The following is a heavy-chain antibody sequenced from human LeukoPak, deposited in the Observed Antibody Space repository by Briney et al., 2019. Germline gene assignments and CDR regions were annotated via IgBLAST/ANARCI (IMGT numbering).Heavy chain of an antibody. V-gene: IGHV3-30-3*01. D-gene: IGHD6-13*01. CDR3: AREQQLTLAGDY. Sequence: GGSLRLSCAASGFTFSSYAMHWVRQAPGKGLEWVAVISYDGCNKYYADSVKGRFTISRDNSKNTLYLQVNSLRAEDTAVYYCAREQQLTLAGDYWGQGTLVTVSS. CDR1: GFTFSSYA. J-gene: IGHJ4*02. CDR2: ISYDGCNK.